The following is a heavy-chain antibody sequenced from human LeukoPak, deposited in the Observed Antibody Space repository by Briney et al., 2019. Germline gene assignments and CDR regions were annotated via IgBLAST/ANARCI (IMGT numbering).Heavy chain of an antibody. Sequence: PSETLSLTCAVYGGSFSGYYWSWIRQAPGKGLEWIGEIDHSGSTNYNPSLKSRVTISVDTSKNQFSLKLSSVIAADTAVYYCTRGSGTPDFMLFQHWGQGTLVTVSS. V-gene: IGHV4-34*01. J-gene: IGHJ1*01. CDR3: TRGSGTPDFMLFQH. D-gene: IGHD1-14*01. CDR2: IDHSGST. CDR1: GGSFSGYY.